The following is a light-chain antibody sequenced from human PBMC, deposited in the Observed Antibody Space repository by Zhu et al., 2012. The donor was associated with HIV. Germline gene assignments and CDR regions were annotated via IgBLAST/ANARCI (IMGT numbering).Light chain of an antibody. Sequence: DIRMIQSPSTLSASVGDRVTITCRASQSVYKWLAWYQQKPEKAPKLLIYEASSLESGVPSRFSGSGSGTEFTLTISSLQPDDFATYSCQQYYTPSYAFGQGTKLQIK. CDR3: QQYYTPSYA. CDR1: QSVYKW. CDR2: EAS. V-gene: IGKV1-5*03. J-gene: IGKJ2*01.